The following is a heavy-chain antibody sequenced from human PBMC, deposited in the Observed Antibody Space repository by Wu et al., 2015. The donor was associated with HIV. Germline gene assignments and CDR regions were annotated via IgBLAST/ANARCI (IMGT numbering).Heavy chain of an antibody. D-gene: IGHD1-7*01. Sequence: QVRLIQSGAEVRKPGASVKVSCKASGYTFTTYDINWVRQATGQGLEWMGWMNPNNDDTGYAPKFQGRVTMTRNTSINTAYMELSRLTSEDTAVYYCGRGDLKIETRGQGTLVAVSS. CDR1: GYTFTTYD. CDR3: GRGDLKIET. J-gene: IGHJ4*02. V-gene: IGHV1-8*01. CDR2: MNPNNDDT.